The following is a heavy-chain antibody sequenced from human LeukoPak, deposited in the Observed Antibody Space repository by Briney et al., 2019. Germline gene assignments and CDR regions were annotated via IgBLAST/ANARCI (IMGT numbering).Heavy chain of an antibody. CDR3: ARGDGWFGELLNFDY. V-gene: IGHV3-48*02. D-gene: IGHD3-10*01. J-gene: IGHJ4*02. CDR1: GFTFSAYA. CDR2: ITSSSSTI. Sequence: PGGSLRLSCAASGFTFSAYAMNWVRQAPGKGLEWVSYITSSSSTIYYADSVKGRFPISRDNAKNSLYLQMNSLRDEDTAVYYCARGDGWFGELLNFDYWGQGTLVTVSS.